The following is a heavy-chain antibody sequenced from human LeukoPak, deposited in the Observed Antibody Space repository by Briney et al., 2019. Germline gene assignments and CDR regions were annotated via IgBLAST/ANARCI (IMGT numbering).Heavy chain of an antibody. CDR1: GYTFTGYY. CDR3: AREGSTSWGNWFDP. J-gene: IGHJ5*02. CDR2: INPNSGGT. D-gene: IGHD2-2*01. Sequence: GASVKVSCKASGYTFTGYYMHWVRQAPGQGLEWMGWINPNSGGTNYAQKFQGRVTMTRDTSISTAYMELSRLRSDDTAVYYCAREGSTSWGNWFDPWGLGTLVTVSS. V-gene: IGHV1-2*02.